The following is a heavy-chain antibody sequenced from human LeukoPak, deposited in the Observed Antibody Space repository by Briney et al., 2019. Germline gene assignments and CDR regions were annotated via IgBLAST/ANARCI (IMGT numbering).Heavy chain of an antibody. CDR1: GFTFSSYW. J-gene: IGHJ4*02. CDR3: ARDSSGYYPRPY. CDR2: INSDGSST. Sequence: PGGSLRLSCAASGFTFSSYWMHWVRQTPGKGLVWVSRINSDGSSTSYADSVKGRFTISRDNAKNTLYLQMNSLRAEDTAVYYCARDSSGYYPRPYWGQGTLVTVSS. D-gene: IGHD3-22*01. V-gene: IGHV3-74*01.